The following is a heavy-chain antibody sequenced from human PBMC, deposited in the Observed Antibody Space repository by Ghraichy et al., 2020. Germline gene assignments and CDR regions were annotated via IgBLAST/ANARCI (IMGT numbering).Heavy chain of an antibody. J-gene: IGHJ6*03. CDR1: GFTFSNAW. D-gene: IGHD2-2*01. V-gene: IGHV3-15*01. Sequence: GGSLRLSCAASGFTFSNAWMSWVRQAPGKGLEWVGRIKSKTDGGTTDYAAPVKGRFTISRDDSKNTLYLQMTSLKTEDTAVDYCTTDPSPAIIPPPYYYYYMDVWGKGTTVTISS. CDR3: TTDPSPAIIPPPYYYYYMDV. CDR2: IKSKTDGGTT.